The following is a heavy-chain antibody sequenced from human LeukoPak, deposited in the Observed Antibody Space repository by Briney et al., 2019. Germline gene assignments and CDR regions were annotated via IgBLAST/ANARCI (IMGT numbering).Heavy chain of an antibody. D-gene: IGHD6-13*01. CDR1: GFTFNNYA. CDR2: ISDIGGVA. Sequence: QSGGSLRLSCAASGFTFNNYAMSWVRQAPGKGLEWGSAISDIGGVAKYADSVKGRFTISRDNAKNSLYLQMNRLRAEDTAVYYCARDREDSSSWFYVPFDYWGQGTLVTVSS. V-gene: IGHV3-23*01. CDR3: ARDREDSSSWFYVPFDY. J-gene: IGHJ4*02.